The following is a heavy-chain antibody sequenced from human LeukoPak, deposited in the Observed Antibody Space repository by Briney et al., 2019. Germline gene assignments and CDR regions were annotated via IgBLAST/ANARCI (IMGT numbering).Heavy chain of an antibody. V-gene: IGHV3-53*01. D-gene: IGHD5-18*01. J-gene: IGHJ4*02. CDR3: AISGYSYGSFDY. CDR2: IYSGGST. CDR1: GFTVTSNY. Sequence: PGGSLRLSCAASGFTVTSNYMSWVRQAPGKGLEWVSVIYSGGSTYYADSVKGRFTISRDNSKNTLYLQMSSLRAEDTAVYYCAISGYSYGSFDYWGQGTLVTVSS.